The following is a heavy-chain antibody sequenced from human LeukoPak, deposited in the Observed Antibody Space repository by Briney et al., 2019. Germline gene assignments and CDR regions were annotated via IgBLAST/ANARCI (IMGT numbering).Heavy chain of an antibody. J-gene: IGHJ4*02. CDR3: ARDSRGDTTMDQKFDY. CDR1: GFNFSTSW. CDR2: LKEDGGEK. D-gene: IGHD5-18*01. Sequence: PGGSLRLSCTASGFNFSTSWMSWVRQAPGKGLEWPANLKEDGGEKYYVDSGKGRFTISRDDAKNSLYLQMNSLRAEDTAVYYCARDSRGDTTMDQKFDYWGQGTLVTVSS. V-gene: IGHV3-7*01.